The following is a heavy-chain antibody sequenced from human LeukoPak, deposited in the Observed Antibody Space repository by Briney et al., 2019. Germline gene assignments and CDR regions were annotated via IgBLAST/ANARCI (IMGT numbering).Heavy chain of an antibody. Sequence: SETLSLTCTVSGGSISSYYWSWVRQPAGKGLEWIGRIYASGNTNYNPSLKGRVTMTVDTSKNQFSLNLSSVTAADTAVYYCAREGIAVADTYYYYYMDVWGKGTWVTVSS. V-gene: IGHV4-4*07. CDR1: GGSISSYY. D-gene: IGHD6-19*01. CDR2: IYASGNT. J-gene: IGHJ6*03. CDR3: AREGIAVADTYYYYYMDV.